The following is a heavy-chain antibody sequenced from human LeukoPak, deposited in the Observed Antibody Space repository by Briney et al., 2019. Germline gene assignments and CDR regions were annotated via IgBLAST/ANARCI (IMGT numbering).Heavy chain of an antibody. D-gene: IGHD2-15*01. CDR1: GGSFSGYY. CDR2: IYYSGST. J-gene: IGHJ4*02. Sequence: SETLSLTCAVYGGSFSGYYWSWIRQPPGKGLEWIGSIYYSGSTYYNPSLKSRVTISVDTSKNQFSLKLSSVTAADTAVYYCARHRSDSGGSLDYWGQGTLVTVSS. CDR3: ARHRSDSGGSLDY. V-gene: IGHV4-34*01.